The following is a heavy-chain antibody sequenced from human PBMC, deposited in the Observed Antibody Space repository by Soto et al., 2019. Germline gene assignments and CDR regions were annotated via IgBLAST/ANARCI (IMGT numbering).Heavy chain of an antibody. J-gene: IGHJ1*01. Sequence: XETLSLTCSVAGVAISSSSYWWGWVRQSAGKGLEWIGSIYYNGRTHYNPSLQSRATISVDTSKRQFSLSLTSVTDADTAVYFCARLPVVRGLTDYFPFNHWGQGVLVTVSS. V-gene: IGHV4-39*01. CDR1: GVAISSSSYW. D-gene: IGHD3-10*01. CDR3: ARLPVVRGLTDYFPFNH. CDR2: IYYNGRT.